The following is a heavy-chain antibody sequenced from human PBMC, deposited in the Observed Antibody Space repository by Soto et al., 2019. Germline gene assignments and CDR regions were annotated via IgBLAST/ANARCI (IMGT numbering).Heavy chain of an antibody. V-gene: IGHV4-4*02. CDR1: CGSISSSNW. CDR2: IYHSGST. CDR3: AREYSSSARWFDP. D-gene: IGHD6-13*01. J-gene: IGHJ5*02. Sequence: SLTCAVSCGSISSSNWWSWVRQPPGKGLEWIGEIYHSGSTNYNPSLKSRVTISVDKSKNQFSLKLSSVTAADTAVYYCAREYSSSARWFDPWGQGTLVTVSS.